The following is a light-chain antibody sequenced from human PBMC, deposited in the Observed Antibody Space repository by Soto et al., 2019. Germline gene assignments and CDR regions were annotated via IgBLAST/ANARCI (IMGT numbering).Light chain of an antibody. CDR3: SSYAGSNNYV. Sequence: QSVLSQPSSVGGSPGQSITISCTGTISDVCGYNYVSWYQQQSGKAPKLMIHEVSNRPSGVSNRFSGSKSGNTASLTVSGLQAEDEADYYCSSYAGSNNYVFGTGTKVTVL. J-gene: IGLJ1*01. V-gene: IGLV2-14*01. CDR2: EVS. CDR1: ISDVCGYNY.